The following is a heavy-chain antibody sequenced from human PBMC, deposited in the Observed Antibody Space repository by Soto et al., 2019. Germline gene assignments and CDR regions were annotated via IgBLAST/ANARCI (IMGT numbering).Heavy chain of an antibody. Sequence: PGGSLRLSCAASGFTFSSYGMHWVRQAPGKGLEWVAVISYDGSNKYYADSVKGRFTISRDNSKNTLYLQMNSLRAEDTAVYYCAKSHDSSGYYQMAEYYYGMDVWGQGTTVTVSS. CDR3: AKSHDSSGYYQMAEYYYGMDV. J-gene: IGHJ6*02. D-gene: IGHD3-22*01. V-gene: IGHV3-30*18. CDR1: GFTFSSYG. CDR2: ISYDGSNK.